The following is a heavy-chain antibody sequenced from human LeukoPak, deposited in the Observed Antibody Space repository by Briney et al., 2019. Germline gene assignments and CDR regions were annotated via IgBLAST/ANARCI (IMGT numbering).Heavy chain of an antibody. Sequence: SETLSLTCTVSGGSISSYYWSWIRQPPGKGLEWIGYIYYSGSTNYNPSLKSRVTISVDTSKNQFSLKLSSVTAADTAVYYCARRVGATNYNWFDPWGQGTLVTVSS. CDR1: GGSISSYY. V-gene: IGHV4-59*12. CDR3: ARRVGATNYNWFDP. D-gene: IGHD1-26*01. J-gene: IGHJ5*02. CDR2: IYYSGST.